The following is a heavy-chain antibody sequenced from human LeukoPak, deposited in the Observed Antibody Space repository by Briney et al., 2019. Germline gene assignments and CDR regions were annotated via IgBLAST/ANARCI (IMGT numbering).Heavy chain of an antibody. D-gene: IGHD3-3*01. CDR3: ARIDFWSGQNNAGYYFDY. CDR2: IYYSGST. J-gene: IGHJ4*02. CDR1: GGSISSSSYY. V-gene: IGHV4-39*01. Sequence: SETLSLTCTVSGGSISSSSYYWGWIRQPPGKGLEWIGSIYYSGSTHYNPSLKSRVTISVDTSKNQFSLKLSSVTAADTAVYYCARIDFWSGQNNAGYYFDYWGQGTLVTVSS.